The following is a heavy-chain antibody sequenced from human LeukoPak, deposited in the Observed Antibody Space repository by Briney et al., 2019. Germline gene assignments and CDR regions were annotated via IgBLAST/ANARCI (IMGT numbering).Heavy chain of an antibody. J-gene: IGHJ4*02. CDR2: ISYDGSNK. CDR3: AKGPAKRGYGDY. CDR1: GFTFSSYG. Sequence: GGSLGLSCAASGFTFSSYGMHWVRQAPGKGLEWVAVISYDGSNKYYADSVKGRFTISRDNSKNTLYLQMNSLRAEDTAVYYCAKGPAKRGYGDYWGQGTLVTVSS. V-gene: IGHV3-30*18. D-gene: IGHD5-12*01.